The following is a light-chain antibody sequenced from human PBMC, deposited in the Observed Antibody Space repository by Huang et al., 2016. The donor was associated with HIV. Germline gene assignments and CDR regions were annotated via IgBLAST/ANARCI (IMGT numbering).Light chain of an antibody. V-gene: IGKV1-27*01. CDR1: QDIRNY. CDR3: QKYNRAPYT. J-gene: IGKJ2*01. CDR2: AAS. Sequence: DIHMTQSPSSLSSSVGDRVTITCRAGQDIRNYLAWYQQKPGQAPKLLISAASTLQAGGPSRVSGSGSGTDFTLTIGSLQPEDVATYYCQKYNRAPYTFGQGTKLEIK.